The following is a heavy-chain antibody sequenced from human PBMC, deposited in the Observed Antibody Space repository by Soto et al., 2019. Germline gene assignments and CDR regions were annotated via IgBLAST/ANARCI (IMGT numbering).Heavy chain of an antibody. D-gene: IGHD2-21*01. Sequence: QLQLQESGSGLVKSSETLSLACAVSGASISSGGDSWTWIRQPPGKGLEWIGYIYHSGTTYYNPSLRRRVTMSIDRSKNQFSLKLTSVTAADTAVYYCAVVARRHNWFDPWGQGTLVTVSS. J-gene: IGHJ5*02. CDR3: AVVARRHNWFDP. CDR2: IYHSGTT. CDR1: GASISSGGDS. V-gene: IGHV4-30-2*01.